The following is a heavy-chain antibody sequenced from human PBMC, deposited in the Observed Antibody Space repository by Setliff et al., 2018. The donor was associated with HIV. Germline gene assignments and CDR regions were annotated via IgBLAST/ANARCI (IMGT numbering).Heavy chain of an antibody. Sequence: LSLTCTVSGGSIISYYWSWIRQPPGKGLEWIGYIYYSGSTTYNPSLKSRVTISVDTSKNQFSLKLSSVTAADTAVYYCARDRLDGYNSGFDYWGQGTLVTVSS. J-gene: IGHJ4*02. D-gene: IGHD2-21*01. CDR2: IYYSGST. V-gene: IGHV4-59*01. CDR3: ARDRLDGYNSGFDY. CDR1: GGSIISYY.